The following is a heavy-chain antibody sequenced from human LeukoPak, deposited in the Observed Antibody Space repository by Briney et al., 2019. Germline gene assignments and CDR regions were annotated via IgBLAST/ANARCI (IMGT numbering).Heavy chain of an antibody. V-gene: IGHV4-61*01. Sequence: SETLSLTCTVSGGSISSSSYYWGWIRQPPGKGLEWIGYIYYSGSTNYNPSLKSRVTISVDTSKNQFSLKLSSVTAADTAVYYCARDLVEDYGDYRAFDIWGQGTMVTVSS. CDR3: ARDLVEDYGDYRAFDI. D-gene: IGHD4-17*01. CDR2: IYYSGST. CDR1: GGSISSSSYY. J-gene: IGHJ3*02.